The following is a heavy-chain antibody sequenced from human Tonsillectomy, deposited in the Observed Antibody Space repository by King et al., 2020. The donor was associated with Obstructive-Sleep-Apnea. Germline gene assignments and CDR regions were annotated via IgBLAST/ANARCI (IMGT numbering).Heavy chain of an antibody. V-gene: IGHV1-2*02. CDR1: GYTFTGYY. D-gene: IGHD5-12*01. CDR3: ARDFPARRRGYGSDAFDI. CDR2: INPNSGGT. Sequence: VQLVESGAEVKKPGASVKVSCQASGYTFTGYYMHWVRQAPGQGLEWMGWINPNSGGTNYAQKFQGRVTMTRDTSISTAYMELSRLRSDDTAVYYCARDFPARRRGYGSDAFDIWGQGTMVTVSS. J-gene: IGHJ3*02.